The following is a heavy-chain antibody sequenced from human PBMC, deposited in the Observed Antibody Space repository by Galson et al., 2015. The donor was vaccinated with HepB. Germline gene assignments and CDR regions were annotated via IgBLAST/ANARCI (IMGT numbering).Heavy chain of an antibody. J-gene: IGHJ4*02. CDR3: ARAAHSYSSHDS. CDR1: GFSNTTNY. CDR2: LYPTGSA. D-gene: IGHD6-13*01. Sequence: SLRLSCAASGFSNTTNYMNWGRQAPGKGLEWVTVLYPTGSAKIADSVKGRFTISSDNTKKTLYLQMSNLRADDTAVYYCARAAHSYSSHDSWGQGTLVTVSS. V-gene: IGHV3-66*01.